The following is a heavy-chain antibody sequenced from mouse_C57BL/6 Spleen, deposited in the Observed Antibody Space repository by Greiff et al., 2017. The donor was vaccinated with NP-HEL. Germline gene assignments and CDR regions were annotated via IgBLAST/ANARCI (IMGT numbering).Heavy chain of an antibody. D-gene: IGHD2-1*01. V-gene: IGHV1-80*01. J-gene: IGHJ2*01. CDR3: ASSGGNYYFDY. CDR1: GYAFSSYW. Sequence: VQLQQSGAELVKPGASVKISCKASGYAFSSYWMNWVKQRPGKGLEWIGQIYPGDGDTNYNGKFKGKATLTADKSSSTAYMQLSSLTAEDSAVYFCASSGGNYYFDYWGQGTTLTVSS. CDR2: IYPGDGDT.